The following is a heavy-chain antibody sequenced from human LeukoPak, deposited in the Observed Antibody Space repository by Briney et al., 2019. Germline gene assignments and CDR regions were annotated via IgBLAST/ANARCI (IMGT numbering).Heavy chain of an antibody. V-gene: IGHV3-23*01. CDR3: ARDYADYVGYFFFDY. Sequence: GSLRLSCAASGFTFNNYAMNWVRQAPGKGLEWVSSISGGGETTYYADSAKGRFTISRDNSQNTLYLQMNSLRAEDTAVYYCARDYADYVGYFFFDYWGQGTPVTVSS. J-gene: IGHJ4*02. D-gene: IGHD4-17*01. CDR1: GFTFNNYA. CDR2: ISGGGETT.